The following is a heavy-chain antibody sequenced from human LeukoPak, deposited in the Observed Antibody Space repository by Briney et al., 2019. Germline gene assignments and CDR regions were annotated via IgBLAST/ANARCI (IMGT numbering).Heavy chain of an antibody. Sequence: PGGSLRLSCAASGFTFSSYWMSWVRQAPGKGLEWVANIKQDGSEKYYVDSVKGRFTISRDNAKNSLYLQMNSLRAEDTAVYYCARDRVGGYSYGSRNYFDYWGQGTLVTVSS. CDR1: GFTFSSYW. D-gene: IGHD5-18*01. CDR2: IKQDGSEK. J-gene: IGHJ4*02. V-gene: IGHV3-7*01. CDR3: ARDRVGGYSYGSRNYFDY.